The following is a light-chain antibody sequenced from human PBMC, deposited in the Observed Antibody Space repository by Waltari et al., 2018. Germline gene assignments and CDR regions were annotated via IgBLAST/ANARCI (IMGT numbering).Light chain of an antibody. Sequence: DILLTPSPSFLSAFVGDRISITCRASQDISNYLAWLQQKPGKAPKVLIYAASSLQSGVPARFSGSGSGAEFTLTISSLQPEDFATYYCQQFESYPRTFGPGTAVDIK. CDR1: QDISNY. CDR2: AAS. CDR3: QQFESYPRT. V-gene: IGKV1-9*01. J-gene: IGKJ3*01.